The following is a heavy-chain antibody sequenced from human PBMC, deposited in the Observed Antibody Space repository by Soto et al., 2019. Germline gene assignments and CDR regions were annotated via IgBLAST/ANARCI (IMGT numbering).Heavy chain of an antibody. V-gene: IGHV3-30*03. CDR2: ISYDGSNK. J-gene: IGHJ4*02. CDR3: ARTFDY. CDR1: GFTFSSYG. Sequence: GGSLRLSCAASGFTFSSYGMHWVRQAPGKGLEWVAVISYDGSNKYYADSVKGRFTISRDNSKNTLYLQMNSLRAEDTAVYYSARTFDYWGQGTLVTVSS.